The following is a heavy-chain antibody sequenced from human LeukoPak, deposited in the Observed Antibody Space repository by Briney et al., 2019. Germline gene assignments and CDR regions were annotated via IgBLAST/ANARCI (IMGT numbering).Heavy chain of an antibody. Sequence: PGGSLRLSCAASGFTFDDYAMHWVRQAPGKGLEWGSGIIWNSDSIGYADSVKGRFTISRDNAKNSLYLQMNSLRAEDTALYYCAKDISVGATPYYFDYWGQGTLVTVSS. V-gene: IGHV3-9*01. CDR2: IIWNSDSI. D-gene: IGHD1-26*01. J-gene: IGHJ4*02. CDR1: GFTFDDYA. CDR3: AKDISVGATPYYFDY.